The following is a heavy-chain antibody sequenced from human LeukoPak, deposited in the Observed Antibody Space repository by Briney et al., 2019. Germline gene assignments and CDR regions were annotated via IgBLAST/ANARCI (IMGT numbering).Heavy chain of an antibody. CDR1: GYTFTGYY. D-gene: IGHD1-26*01. J-gene: IGHJ4*01. CDR2: INPNSGGT. V-gene: IGHV1-2*02. CDR3: ARSRWELRPYFDY. Sequence: GASVKVSCKASGYTFTGYYMHWVRQAPGQGLEWMGWINPNSGGTNYAQKFQGRVTMTRDTSISTAYMELSRLRSDDTAVYYCARSRWELRPYFDYWGQGTPVTVPS.